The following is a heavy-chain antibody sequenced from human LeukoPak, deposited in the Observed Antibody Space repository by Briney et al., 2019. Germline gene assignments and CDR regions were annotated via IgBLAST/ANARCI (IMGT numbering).Heavy chain of an antibody. V-gene: IGHV1-2*02. CDR2: INPNSGGT. D-gene: IGHD3-22*01. J-gene: IGHJ4*02. Sequence: ASVKVSCKASGYTFTGYYMHWVRQAPGQGLEWMGWINPNSGGTNYAQKFQGRDTMTRDTSISTAYMELSRLRSDDTAVYYCARVNSSGYYYPLFDYWGQGTLVTVSS. CDR3: ARVNSSGYYYPLFDY. CDR1: GYTFTGYY.